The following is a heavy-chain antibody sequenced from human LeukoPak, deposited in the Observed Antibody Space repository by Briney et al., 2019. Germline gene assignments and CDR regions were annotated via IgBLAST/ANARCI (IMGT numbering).Heavy chain of an antibody. V-gene: IGHV1-18*01. CDR1: GYTFTTYG. Sequence: ASVKVSCKASGYTFTTYGFSWVRQAPGQGLEWMGWISAYNGNTNYAQKVQGRVIMTTDTSTNTAYMELRSLRSDDTAVYYCARDYGSGNHRFDYWGQGTLVTVSS. J-gene: IGHJ4*02. CDR3: ARDYGSGNHRFDY. CDR2: ISAYNGNT. D-gene: IGHD3-10*01.